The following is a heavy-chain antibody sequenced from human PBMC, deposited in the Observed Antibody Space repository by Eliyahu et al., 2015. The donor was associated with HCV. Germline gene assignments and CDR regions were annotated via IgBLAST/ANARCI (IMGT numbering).Heavy chain of an antibody. CDR1: GGSISSGSYY. Sequence: QVQLRESGPGLVKPSQTLSLTCTVSGGSISSGSYYWSWIRQPAGEGAGGGLGRLHTGGSANPNPSLSSRVIISEDTSKNQFSLKLTSVTAADTAVYYCARGPSNYYDSTGSKGAWYYGMDVWGQGTTVTVSS. J-gene: IGHJ6*02. CDR3: ARGPSNYYDSTGSKGAWYYGMDV. V-gene: IGHV4-61*02. D-gene: IGHD3-22*01. CDR2: LHTGGSA.